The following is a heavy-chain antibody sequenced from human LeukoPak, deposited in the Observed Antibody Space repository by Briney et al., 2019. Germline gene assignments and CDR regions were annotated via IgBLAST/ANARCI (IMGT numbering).Heavy chain of an antibody. CDR3: ARRMGREDIVVVPAATDAFDI. J-gene: IGHJ3*02. Sequence: GESLKISCKGSGYSFTSYWIGWVRQMPGKGLEWMGIIYPGDSDTRYSPSFQGQVTISADKSISTAYLQWSSLKASDTAMYYCARRMGREDIVVVPAATDAFDIWGQGTMVTVSS. CDR2: IYPGDSDT. CDR1: GYSFTSYW. V-gene: IGHV5-51*01. D-gene: IGHD2-2*01.